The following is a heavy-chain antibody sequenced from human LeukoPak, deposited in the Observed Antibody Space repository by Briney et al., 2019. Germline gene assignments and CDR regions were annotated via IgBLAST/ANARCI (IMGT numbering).Heavy chain of an antibody. CDR1: GFTFSTRW. D-gene: IGHD6-19*01. CDR3: HPLGYTSN. Sequence: PGGSLRLSCAVSGFTSGFTFSTRWMHWVRQASGKGLVWVSLVKTDGSSTNYADSVKGRFTVSRDNAKNTLYLQMNNLRVEDAALYYCHPLGYTSNWGQGTLVTVSS. V-gene: IGHV3-74*01. J-gene: IGHJ4*02. CDR2: VKTDGSST.